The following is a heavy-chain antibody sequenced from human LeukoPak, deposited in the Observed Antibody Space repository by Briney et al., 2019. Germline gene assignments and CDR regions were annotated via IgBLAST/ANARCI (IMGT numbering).Heavy chain of an antibody. CDR1: GYTFTSYG. CDR2: ISAYNGNT. CDR3: ARDPPGGYYYDSSGYYPGPNFDY. V-gene: IGHV1-18*01. Sequence: ASVKVSCKASGYTFTSYGISWVRQAPGQGLEWMGWISAYNGNTNYAQKLQGRVTMTTDTSTSTAYIELRSLRSDDTAVYYCARDPPGGYYYDSSGYYPGPNFDYWGQGTLVTVSS. J-gene: IGHJ4*02. D-gene: IGHD3-22*01.